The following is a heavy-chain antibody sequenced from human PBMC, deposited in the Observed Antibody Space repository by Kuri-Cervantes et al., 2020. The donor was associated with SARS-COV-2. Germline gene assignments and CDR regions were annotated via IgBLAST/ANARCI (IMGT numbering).Heavy chain of an antibody. V-gene: IGHV3-30*03. CDR1: RFTFRSYG. Sequence: GESLKISCAASRFTFRSYGMHWVRQAPGKGLEWVALISYDETYKYYADSVEGRFTISRDNSENTLYLQMNSLRAEDTAMYYCAAERYEWLAYAYYFDLRGQGTLVTVSS. D-gene: IGHD6-19*01. J-gene: IGHJ4*02. CDR2: ISYDETYK. CDR3: AAERYEWLAYAYYFDL.